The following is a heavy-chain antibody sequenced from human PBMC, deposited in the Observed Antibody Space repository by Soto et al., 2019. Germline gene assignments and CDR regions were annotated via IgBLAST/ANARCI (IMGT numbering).Heavy chain of an antibody. CDR1: GFTSTGND. D-gene: IGHD3-22*01. V-gene: IGHV3-53*01. CDR3: AARPLLPGAP. Sequence: EVQLVESGGGLIQPGGSLRLSCAASGFTSTGNDMNWVRQAPGKGLEWVSLLYSSGSTYYADSVKGRFTISRDNSNNTLYLQMSSLRAEDTAVYYCAARPLLPGAPWGQGTMVTVSS. J-gene: IGHJ3*01. CDR2: LYSSGST.